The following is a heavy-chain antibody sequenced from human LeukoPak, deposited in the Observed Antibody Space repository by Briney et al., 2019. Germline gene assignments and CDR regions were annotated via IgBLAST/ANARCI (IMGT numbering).Heavy chain of an antibody. V-gene: IGHV3-21*01. J-gene: IGHJ4*02. CDR3: ARDRTAVKVLDY. Sequence: KAGGSLRLSCAASGFTFSTYSMTWVRQAPGKGLEWVSSICSSSSYIYYADSVMGRFTISRDNAKNSPYLQMNSLRAEDTAVYYCARDRTAVKVLDYWGQGTLVTVSS. D-gene: IGHD4-11*01. CDR1: GFTFSTYS. CDR2: ICSSSSYI.